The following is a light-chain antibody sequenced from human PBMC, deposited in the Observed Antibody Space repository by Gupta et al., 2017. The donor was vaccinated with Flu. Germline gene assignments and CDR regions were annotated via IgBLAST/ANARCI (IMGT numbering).Light chain of an antibody. Sequence: IRETQSPSSLSSSVASRVDITCLASQNIRSYLNWYQQEPGKAPNLLIYGASSLESGVPSRFSGSGSGTDFTLTISSLQPEDFAIYYCQQSYSIPLTFGGGTKVEIK. V-gene: IGKV1-39*01. CDR1: QNIRSY. CDR3: QQSYSIPLT. J-gene: IGKJ4*01. CDR2: GAS.